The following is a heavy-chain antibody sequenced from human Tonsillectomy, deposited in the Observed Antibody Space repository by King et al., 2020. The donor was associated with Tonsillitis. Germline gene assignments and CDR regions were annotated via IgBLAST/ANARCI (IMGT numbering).Heavy chain of an antibody. CDR1: SCSISRASYY. D-gene: IGHD6-19*01. J-gene: IGHJ6*03. CDR2: VYYSWGT. CDR3: ARIQWLANYYYYYMDV. Sequence: QLQLQESGPGLVKPSETLSLTCTVSSCSISRASYYLGWIRLPPGMGLEWIGSVYYSWGTYYNPSLKSRGTISVDTSKNQFPLKLSSLTAADTAVYYCARIQWLANYYYYYMDVWGKGTTVTVSS. V-gene: IGHV4-39*01.